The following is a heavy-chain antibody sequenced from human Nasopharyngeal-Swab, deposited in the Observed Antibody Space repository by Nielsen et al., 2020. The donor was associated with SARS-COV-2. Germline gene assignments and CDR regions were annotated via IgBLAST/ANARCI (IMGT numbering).Heavy chain of an antibody. V-gene: IGHV3-23*01. Sequence: GESLKISCAASGFTFSSYAMSWVRQAPGKGLEWVSAISGSGGSTYYADSVKGRFTISRDNSKNTLYLQMNSLRAEDTAVYYCAKDYPYYYDSNGYYRFGAFDIWGQGTMVTVSS. CDR1: GFTFSSYA. J-gene: IGHJ3*02. CDR2: ISGSGGST. D-gene: IGHD3-22*01. CDR3: AKDYPYYYDSNGYYRFGAFDI.